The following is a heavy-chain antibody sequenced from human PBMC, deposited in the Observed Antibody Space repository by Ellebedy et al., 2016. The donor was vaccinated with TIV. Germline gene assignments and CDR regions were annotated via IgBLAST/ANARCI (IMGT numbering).Heavy chain of an antibody. J-gene: IGHJ4*02. CDR1: GGSISSSSYY. V-gene: IGHV4-39*01. D-gene: IGHD2-15*01. Sequence: SETLSLTCTVSGGSISSSSYYWGWIRQPPGKGLEWIGEINHSGSTNYNPSLKSRVTVSVDTSKNQFSLKLSSVTAADTAVYYCARLADIVWISHFDYWGQGTLVTVSS. CDR2: INHSGST. CDR3: ARLADIVWISHFDY.